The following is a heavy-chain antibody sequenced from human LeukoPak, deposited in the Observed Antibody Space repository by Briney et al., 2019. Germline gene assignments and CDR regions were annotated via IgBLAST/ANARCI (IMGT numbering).Heavy chain of an antibody. CDR3: ARSTVGLGYYDSSGYFDY. D-gene: IGHD3-22*01. CDR2: INGSGGRT. CDR1: GFTFYNYG. V-gene: IGHV3-23*01. Sequence: GGSLRLSCAASGFTFYNYGISWVRQAPGKGLEWLTGINGSGGRTYYADSVKGRFAISRDNAKNSLYLQMNSLRAEDTAVYYCARSTVGLGYYDSSGYFDYWGQGTLVTVSS. J-gene: IGHJ4*02.